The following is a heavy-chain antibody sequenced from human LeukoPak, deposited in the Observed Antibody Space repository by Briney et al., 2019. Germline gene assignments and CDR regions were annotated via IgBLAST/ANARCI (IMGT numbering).Heavy chain of an antibody. J-gene: IGHJ4*02. Sequence: PSETLSLTCAVYGGSFSGYYWSWIRQPPGKGLEWIGSIYNSGRTFYNPSLKSRVTISVDTSKNHFSLKLSSVTAADTSMYYCASHYSSPFDYWGQGNLVTVSS. CDR1: GGSFSGYY. D-gene: IGHD6-13*01. CDR2: IYNSGRT. V-gene: IGHV4-34*01. CDR3: ASHYSSPFDY.